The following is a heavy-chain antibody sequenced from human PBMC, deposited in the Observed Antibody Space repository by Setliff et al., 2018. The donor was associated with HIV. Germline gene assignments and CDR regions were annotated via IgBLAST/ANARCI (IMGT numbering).Heavy chain of an antibody. D-gene: IGHD5-18*01. CDR1: GGSISSSTYY. Sequence: PSETLSLTCTVSGGSISSSTYYWGWIRQPPGEGLEWIGTIYYSGSTYYNPSLKSRLTISVDTSKNQFSLKLSSVTAADTAVYYCARRDGYSYVLRAFDIWGQGTMVTVSS. V-gene: IGHV4-39*01. CDR2: IYYSGST. CDR3: ARRDGYSYVLRAFDI. J-gene: IGHJ3*02.